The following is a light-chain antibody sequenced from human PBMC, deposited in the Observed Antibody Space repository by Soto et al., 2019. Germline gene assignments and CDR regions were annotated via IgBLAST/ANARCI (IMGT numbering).Light chain of an antibody. V-gene: IGKV3-11*01. CDR3: QQSYSTPIT. J-gene: IGKJ5*01. CDR1: QSVSSY. CDR2: DAS. Sequence: EIVLAQSPGTLSLSPGERATLSCRASQSVSSYLAWYQQKPGQAPRLLIYDASNRATGIPARFSGSGSGTDFTLTISSLQPEDFATYYCQQSYSTPITFGQGTRLEIK.